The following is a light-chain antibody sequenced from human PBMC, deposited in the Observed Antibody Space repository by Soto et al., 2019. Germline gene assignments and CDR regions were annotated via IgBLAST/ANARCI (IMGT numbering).Light chain of an antibody. CDR1: QSISSW. Sequence: GDRVIITCRASQSISSWLAWYQQKPGKAPNLLIYKASTLKSGVPSRFSGSGSGTEFTLTLSSLQPDDFATYYCQQYDNDSWTFGQGTKVEIK. CDR2: KAS. CDR3: QQYDNDSWT. J-gene: IGKJ1*01. V-gene: IGKV1-5*03.